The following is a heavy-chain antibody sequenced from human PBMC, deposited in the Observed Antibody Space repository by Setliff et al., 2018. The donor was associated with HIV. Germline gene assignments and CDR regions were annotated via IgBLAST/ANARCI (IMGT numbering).Heavy chain of an antibody. Sequence: TLSLTCTVSGGSISTYHWSWIRQPPGKGLEWIGQINYGGNTHYNPSLRSRGTISVDASKGQLTLNLNSVTAADTAVYYCARGGIYPHFFDYWGQGTLVTVSS. V-gene: IGHV4-59*01. CDR3: ARGGIYPHFFDY. CDR1: GGSISTYH. D-gene: IGHD5-12*01. J-gene: IGHJ4*02. CDR2: INYGGNT.